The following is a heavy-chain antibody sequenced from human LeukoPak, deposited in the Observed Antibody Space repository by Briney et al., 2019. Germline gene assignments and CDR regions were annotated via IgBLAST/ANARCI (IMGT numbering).Heavy chain of an antibody. V-gene: IGHV1-2*06. D-gene: IGHD5-12*01. CDR3: ARVWDPLRFGFDY. J-gene: IGHJ4*02. CDR1: GYTFTGYY. Sequence: ASVKVSCKASGYTFTGYYMHWVRQAPGQGLEWMGRINPNSGGTNYAQKFQGRVTMTRDTSISTAYMELSRLRSDDTAVYYCARVWDPLRFGFDYWGQGTLVTVSS. CDR2: INPNSGGT.